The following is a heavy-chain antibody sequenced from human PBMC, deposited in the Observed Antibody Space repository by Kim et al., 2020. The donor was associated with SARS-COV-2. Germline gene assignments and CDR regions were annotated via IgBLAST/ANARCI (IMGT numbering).Heavy chain of an antibody. CDR3: AKDSAPRIYASSGYYNTPFDY. Sequence: GGSLRLSCAASGFTFSSYAMSWVRQAPGKGLEWVSAISGSGGSTYYADSVKGRFTISRDNSKNTLYLQMNSLRAEDTAVYYCAKDSAPRIYASSGYYNTPFDYWGQGTLVTVSS. CDR1: GFTFSSYA. D-gene: IGHD3-22*01. V-gene: IGHV3-23*01. CDR2: ISGSGGST. J-gene: IGHJ4*02.